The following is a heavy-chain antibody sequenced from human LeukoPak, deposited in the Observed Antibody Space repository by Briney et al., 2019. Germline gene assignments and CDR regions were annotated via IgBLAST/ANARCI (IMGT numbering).Heavy chain of an antibody. Sequence: GGSLRLSLAAPGFTFSSYGRSWVRKAPGKGLGWVANIKQDGSEKYYVDSVKGRFTISRDNAKNSLYLQMNSLRAEDTAVYYCARSRVETSWSPNQDWGQGTLVTVSS. V-gene: IGHV3-7*01. CDR2: IKQDGSEK. CDR1: GFTFSSYG. D-gene: IGHD3-3*01. J-gene: IGHJ4*02. CDR3: ARSRVETSWSPNQD.